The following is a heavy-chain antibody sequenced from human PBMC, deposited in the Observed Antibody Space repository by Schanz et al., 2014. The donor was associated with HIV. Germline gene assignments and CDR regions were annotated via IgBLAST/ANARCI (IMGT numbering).Heavy chain of an antibody. D-gene: IGHD6-19*01. CDR2: ISGSGVST. Sequence: EVQMLESGGGSVQPGGSLRLSCAASGFTFSNFAMSWVRQAPGKGLEWVSSISGSGVSTFYAGSVKGRFAISRDKSKNTLYLQMNSLRVEDTAVYYCAKMARSVAANTNFDYWGREPWSPSPQ. V-gene: IGHV3-23*01. J-gene: IGHJ4*02. CDR3: AKMARSVAANTNFDY. CDR1: GFTFSNFA.